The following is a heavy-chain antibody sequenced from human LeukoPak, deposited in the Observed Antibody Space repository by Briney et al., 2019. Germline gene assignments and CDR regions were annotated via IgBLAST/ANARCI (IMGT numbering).Heavy chain of an antibody. CDR3: ARSPSRDYYYYYYLDV. Sequence: SETLSLTCAVSGGSISSSNWWWCGRQPRGRGLELGGEIYHSGSTNYNPSLKSRVTISVDKSKNQFSLKLSSVTAADTAVYYCARSPSRDYYYYYYLDVWGKETTVSVYS. CDR1: GGSISSSNW. J-gene: IGHJ6*03. V-gene: IGHV4-4*02. CDR2: IYHSGST.